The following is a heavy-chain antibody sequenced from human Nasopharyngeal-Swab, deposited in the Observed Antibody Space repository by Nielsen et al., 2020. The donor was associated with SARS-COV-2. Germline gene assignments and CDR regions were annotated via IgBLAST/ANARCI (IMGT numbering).Heavy chain of an antibody. V-gene: IGHV1-24*01. CDR1: GYTLTELS. J-gene: IGHJ6*02. CDR2: FDPEDGET. CDR3: ATGPRIAAADAYYYYGMDV. Sequence: ASVKVSCKVSGYTLTELSMHWVRQAPGKGLEWMGGFDPEDGETIYAQKFQGRVTMTEDTSTDTAYMELSSLRSEDTAVYYCATGPRIAAADAYYYYGMDVWGQGTTVTFSS. D-gene: IGHD6-13*01.